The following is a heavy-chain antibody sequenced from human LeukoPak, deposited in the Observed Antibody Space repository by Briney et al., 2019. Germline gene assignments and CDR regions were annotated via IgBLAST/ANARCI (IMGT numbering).Heavy chain of an antibody. V-gene: IGHV4-4*07. Sequence: SERLSLTCTVAGASISTYYGSWIRQPAGEGREWIGRIYASGTTNYNTSLKSRVTMSVDTSKNQFSLKLSSVTAADTAVYFCARASSYYFDYWGQGTLVTVSS. CDR3: ARASSYYFDY. CDR1: GASISTYY. D-gene: IGHD6-6*01. CDR2: IYASGTT. J-gene: IGHJ4*02.